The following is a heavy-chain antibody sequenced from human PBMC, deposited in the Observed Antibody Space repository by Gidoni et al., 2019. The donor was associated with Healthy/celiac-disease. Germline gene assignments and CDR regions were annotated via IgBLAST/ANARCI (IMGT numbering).Heavy chain of an antibody. CDR3: AREGPVVAAWGNGFDP. Sequence: QAQLQESRPGLVKPSEPLSLTCTVSGRSISSYYWSWIRQPPGKGLEWFGYIYYSGSTNYNPSLKSRVTISVDTSKNQFSLKLSSVTAADTAVYYCAREGPVVAAWGNGFDPWGQGTLVTVSS. CDR1: GRSISSYY. J-gene: IGHJ5*02. D-gene: IGHD2-15*01. CDR2: IYYSGST. V-gene: IGHV4-59*01.